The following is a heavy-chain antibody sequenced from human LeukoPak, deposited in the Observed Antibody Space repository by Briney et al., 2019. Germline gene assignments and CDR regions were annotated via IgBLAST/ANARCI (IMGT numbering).Heavy chain of an antibody. CDR2: LYYSGST. Sequence: PSETLSLTCTVSGGSISSSSYYWGWIRQPPGKGLEWIGSLYYSGSTYYNPSLKSRVTISVDTSKNQFSLKLSSVTAADTAVYYCARIRFGYCDYWGQGTLVTVSS. J-gene: IGHJ4*02. CDR1: GGSISSSSYY. D-gene: IGHD3-16*01. CDR3: ARIRFGYCDY. V-gene: IGHV4-39*01.